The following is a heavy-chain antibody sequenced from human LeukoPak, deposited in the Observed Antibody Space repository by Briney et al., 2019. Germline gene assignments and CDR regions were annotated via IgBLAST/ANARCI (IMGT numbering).Heavy chain of an antibody. D-gene: IGHD3-10*01. Sequence: GGSLRLSCAASGFTFSTYAMSWVRQTPEKGLVWVSAISGSGGSTYYADSVKGRFTISRDNSKNTLYLQMNSLRAEDKAVYYCAKDRGFGEYFPFFYWGQGTLVSVCS. CDR2: ISGSGGST. V-gene: IGHV3-23*01. CDR1: GFTFSTYA. J-gene: IGHJ4*02. CDR3: AKDRGFGEYFPFFY.